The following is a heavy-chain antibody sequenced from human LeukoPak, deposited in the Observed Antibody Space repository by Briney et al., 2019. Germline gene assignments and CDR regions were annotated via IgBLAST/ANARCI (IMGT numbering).Heavy chain of an antibody. D-gene: IGHD3-22*01. CDR3: ATPLDYYDRSDSHQGGD. J-gene: IGHJ4*02. CDR2: IKQDGSEK. Sequence: GGSLRLSCAASGFTFSGYWMSWVRQAPGKGLEWVANIKQDGSEKYYVDSVKGRFTISRDNAKNSLDLQMNSLRAEDTAVYYCATPLDYYDRSDSHQGGDWGQGTLVTVSS. V-gene: IGHV3-7*03. CDR1: GFTFSGYW.